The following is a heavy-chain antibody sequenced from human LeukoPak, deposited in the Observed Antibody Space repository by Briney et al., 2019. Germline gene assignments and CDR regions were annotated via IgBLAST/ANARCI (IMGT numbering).Heavy chain of an antibody. J-gene: IGHJ4*02. D-gene: IGHD1-26*01. V-gene: IGHV3-53*01. CDR2: IYSGGST. Sequence: GGSLRLSCAASGFTVSWNYMSWVRQAPGKGLEWVSVIYSGGSTYYAESVKGRFTISRDNSKNSLYLQMNSLRAEDTAVYYCAREFSGSNYGFPFDYWGQGTLVTVSS. CDR3: AREFSGSNYGFPFDY. CDR1: GFTVSWNY.